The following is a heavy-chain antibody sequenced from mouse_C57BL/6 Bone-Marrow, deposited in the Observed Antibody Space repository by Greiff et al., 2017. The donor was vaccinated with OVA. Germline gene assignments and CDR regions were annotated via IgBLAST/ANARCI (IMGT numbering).Heavy chain of an antibody. V-gene: IGHV1-50*01. D-gene: IGHD2-1*01. CDR2: IDPSDSYT. J-gene: IGHJ2*01. CDR3: ARGIYYGNPLDY. Sequence: QVHVKQPGAELVKPGASVKLSCKASGYTFTSYWMQWVKQRPGQGLEWIGEIDPSDSYTNYNQKFKGKATLTVDTSSSTAYMQLSSLTSEDSAVYYCARGIYYGNPLDYWGQGTTLTVSS. CDR1: GYTFTSYW.